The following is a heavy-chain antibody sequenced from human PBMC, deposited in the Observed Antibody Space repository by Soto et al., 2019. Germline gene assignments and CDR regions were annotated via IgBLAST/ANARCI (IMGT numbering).Heavy chain of an antibody. V-gene: IGHV2-5*02. CDR2: IYWVDSK. CDR1: GFSLTTDRVG. J-gene: IGHJ4*02. CDR3: AHAYGGRSLY. D-gene: IGHD1-26*01. Sequence: HITLKESGHTLVKPTQTLTLTCTFSGFSLTTDRVGVGWIRQRTGEALEWLAVIYWVDSKTYRPSLESRLTITKDTSKNQVALTMPNMDSLDTATYYCAHAYGGRSLYWGQGTLVTVSS.